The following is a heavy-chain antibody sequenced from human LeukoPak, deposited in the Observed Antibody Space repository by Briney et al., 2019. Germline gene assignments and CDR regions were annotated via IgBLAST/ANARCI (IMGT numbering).Heavy chain of an antibody. CDR3: ARGDIVVVPAAMGAFDI. CDR2: INPNSGGT. CDR1: GYTFTGYY. J-gene: IGHJ3*02. V-gene: IGHV1-2*02. D-gene: IGHD2-2*01. Sequence: GASVKVSCKASGYTFTGYYMHWVRQAPGQGLEWMGWINPNSGGTNYAQKFQGRVTMTRDTSISTAYMELSRLRSDDTAVYYCARGDIVVVPAAMGAFDIWGQETMVTVSS.